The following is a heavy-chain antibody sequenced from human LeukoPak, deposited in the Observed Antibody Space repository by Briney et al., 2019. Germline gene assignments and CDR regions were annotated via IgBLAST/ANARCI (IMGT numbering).Heavy chain of an antibody. CDR1: GFSFSSYA. J-gene: IGHJ4*02. D-gene: IGHD3-3*01. V-gene: IGHV3-23*01. CDR2: ISPSGGDT. Sequence: GGSLRLSCAASGFSFSSYAMSWVRQAPGKGLEWVSAISPSGGDTYYTDSVKGRFTISRDNSKDTLYLQLNSLRTDDTAVYYCAKRTPYDGNLVYFALWGQGTLVTVSS. CDR3: AKRTPYDGNLVYFAL.